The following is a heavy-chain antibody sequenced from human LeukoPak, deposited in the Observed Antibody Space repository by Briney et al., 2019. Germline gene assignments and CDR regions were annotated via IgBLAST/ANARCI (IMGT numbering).Heavy chain of an antibody. CDR3: ARIIAAAGTIWFDP. J-gene: IGHJ5*02. Sequence: SETLSLTCTVSGGSISSHYWSWIRQPPGKGLEWIGYIYYSGSTNYNPSLKSRVTISVDTSKNQFSLELSSVTAADTAVYYCARIIAAAGTIWFDPWGQGTLVTVSS. D-gene: IGHD6-13*01. CDR2: IYYSGST. CDR1: GGSISSHY. V-gene: IGHV4-59*11.